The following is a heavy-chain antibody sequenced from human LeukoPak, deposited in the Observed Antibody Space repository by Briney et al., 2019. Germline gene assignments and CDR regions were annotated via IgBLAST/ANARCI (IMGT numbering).Heavy chain of an antibody. D-gene: IGHD5-18*01. J-gene: IGHJ5*02. V-gene: IGHV3-30-3*01. CDR3: ARDVDTSLPNWFDP. Sequence: PGGSLRLSCAASGFTFSSYAMHWVRQAPGKGLEWVAVISYDGSNKYYADSVKGRFTISRGNSKNTLYLQMNSLRAEDTAVYYCARDVDTSLPNWFDPWGQGTLVTVSS. CDR1: GFTFSSYA. CDR2: ISYDGSNK.